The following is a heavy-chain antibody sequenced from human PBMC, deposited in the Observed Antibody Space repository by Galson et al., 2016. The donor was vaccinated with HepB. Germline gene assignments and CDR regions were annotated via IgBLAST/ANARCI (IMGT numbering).Heavy chain of an antibody. CDR2: IYSDGRT. CDR3: ARGYYGSGSYYFDY. Sequence: SLRLSCAASGFTVSSNYMSWVRQAPGKGLEWVSVIYSDGRTYYADSVKGRFTISRDNSKNTVYLQMNNLRAEDTAVYYCARGYYGSGSYYFDYWGQGTLVTVSS. V-gene: IGHV3-66*01. D-gene: IGHD3-10*01. J-gene: IGHJ4*02. CDR1: GFTVSSNY.